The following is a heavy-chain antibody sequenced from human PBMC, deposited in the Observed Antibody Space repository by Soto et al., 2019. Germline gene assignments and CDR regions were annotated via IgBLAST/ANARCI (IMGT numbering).Heavy chain of an antibody. CDR2: IKQDGSEK. D-gene: IGHD1-26*01. Sequence: GGSLRLSCAASGFTFSSYWMSWVRQAPGKGLEWVANIKQDGSEKYYVDSVKGRFTISRDNAKNSLYLQMNSLRAEDTAVYYCARVAGELLWGEEWYYFDYWGQGTLVTVSS. CDR3: ARVAGELLWGEEWYYFDY. CDR1: GFTFSSYW. J-gene: IGHJ4*02. V-gene: IGHV3-7*05.